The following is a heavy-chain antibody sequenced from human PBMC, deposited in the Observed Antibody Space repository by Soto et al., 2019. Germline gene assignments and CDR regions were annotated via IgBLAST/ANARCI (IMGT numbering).Heavy chain of an antibody. CDR1: GFTFSSDA. V-gene: IGHV3-30*04. D-gene: IGHD2-2*01. CDR2: VSSDGNHA. Sequence: GGSLRLSCVGSGFTFSSDALHWVRQAPGKGLEWVAVVSSDGNHAYYPDHVKGRFTISRDNSQSTVYLQMKSLKPEDTATYYCARDSAYSTASTHFDHWGQGTLVTVSS. J-gene: IGHJ4*02. CDR3: ARDSAYSTASTHFDH.